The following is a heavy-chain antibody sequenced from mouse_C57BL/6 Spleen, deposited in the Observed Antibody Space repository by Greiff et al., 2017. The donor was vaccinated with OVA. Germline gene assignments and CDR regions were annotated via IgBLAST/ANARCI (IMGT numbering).Heavy chain of an antibody. CDR3: ARWDYSNWNAMDD. Sequence: QVQLQQSGAELVKPGASVKISCKASGYAFSSYWMNWVKQRPGKGLAWIGQIYPGDGDTNYNGKFKGKATLTADKSSSTAYMQLSSLTSEDSAVYFCARWDYSNWNAMDDWGQGTSVTVSS. V-gene: IGHV1-80*01. CDR1: GYAFSSYW. CDR2: IYPGDGDT. D-gene: IGHD2-5*01. J-gene: IGHJ4*01.